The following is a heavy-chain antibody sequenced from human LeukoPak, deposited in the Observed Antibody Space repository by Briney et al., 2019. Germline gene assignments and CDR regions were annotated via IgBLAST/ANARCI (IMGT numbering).Heavy chain of an antibody. CDR1: GYTFTSYD. D-gene: IGHD2-15*01. CDR2: MNPNSGNT. Sequence: GASVKVSCKASGYTFTSYDINWVRQATGQGLEWMGWMNPNSGNTGYAQKLQGRVTMTRNTSISTAYMELSSLRSEDTAVYYCARDDCSGGSCQFDYWGQGTLVTVSS. J-gene: IGHJ4*02. V-gene: IGHV1-8*01. CDR3: ARDDCSGGSCQFDY.